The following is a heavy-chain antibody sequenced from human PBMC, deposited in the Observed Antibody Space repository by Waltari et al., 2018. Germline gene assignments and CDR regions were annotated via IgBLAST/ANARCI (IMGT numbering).Heavy chain of an antibody. J-gene: IGHJ3*02. CDR3: ARGGWASNTFDI. CDR1: GFPFRSHN. Sequence: EVQLVESGGGLVKPGGSLRLSCSASGFPFRSHNVNWVRQAPGKGLEWVSFISSSSKYIFDADSVKGRFTISRDNAKNSLWLQMNSLRVEDTAVYYCARGGWASNTFDIWGQGTMVTVSS. V-gene: IGHV3-21*01. CDR2: ISSSSKYI. D-gene: IGHD3-16*01.